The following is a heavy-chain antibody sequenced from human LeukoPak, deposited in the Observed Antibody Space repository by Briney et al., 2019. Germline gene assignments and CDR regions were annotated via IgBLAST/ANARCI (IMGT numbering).Heavy chain of an antibody. D-gene: IGHD5-12*01. V-gene: IGHV1-46*01. CDR3: ASETSGGWLRLLY. CDR1: GYTFTSYY. CDR2: INPSGGST. J-gene: IGHJ4*02. Sequence: ASVKVSCKASGYTFTSYYIHWVRQAPGQGLEWMGFINPSGGSTSYAQKFQGRVTMTRDMSTSTVYMELSSLRSEDTAVYYCASETSGGWLRLLYWGQGTLVTVSS.